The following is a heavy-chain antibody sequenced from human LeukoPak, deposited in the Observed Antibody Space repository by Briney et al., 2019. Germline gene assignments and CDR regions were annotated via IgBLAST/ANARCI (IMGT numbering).Heavy chain of an antibody. D-gene: IGHD3-3*02. V-gene: IGHV3-23*01. CDR3: AKDLRVLGDAFDI. CDR1: GFTLSSYA. Sequence: GGSLRLSCAASGFTLSSYAMSWVRQAPGKGLEWVSAISGSGGSTYYADSVKGRFTISRDNSKNTLYLQMNSLRAEDTAVYYCAKDLRVLGDAFDIWGQGTMVTVSS. CDR2: ISGSGGST. J-gene: IGHJ3*02.